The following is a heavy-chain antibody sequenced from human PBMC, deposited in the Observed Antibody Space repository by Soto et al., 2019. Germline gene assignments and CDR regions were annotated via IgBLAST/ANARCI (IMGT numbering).Heavy chain of an antibody. Sequence: GGSLRLSCAASGFTFSSYSMNWVRQAPGKGLEWVSYISSSSSTIYYADSVKGRFTISRDNAKNSLYLQMNSLRDEDTAVYYCARDSAGGITGTTLDAFDIWDQGTMVTVSS. CDR2: ISSSSSTI. V-gene: IGHV3-48*02. J-gene: IGHJ3*02. D-gene: IGHD1-7*01. CDR3: ARDSAGGITGTTLDAFDI. CDR1: GFTFSSYS.